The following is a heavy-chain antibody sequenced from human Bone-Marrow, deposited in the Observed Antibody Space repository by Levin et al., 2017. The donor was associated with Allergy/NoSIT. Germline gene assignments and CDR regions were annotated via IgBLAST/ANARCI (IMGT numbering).Heavy chain of an antibody. D-gene: IGHD1-26*01. Sequence: PSETLSLTCAVSGGSVSSGSYYWSWIRQPPGKGLEWIGYIYYSGSTNYNPSLKSRVTISVDTSKNQFSLKLSSVTAADTAVYYCARVGHSGSYPRWFDPWGQGTLVTVSS. CDR1: GGSVSSGSYY. J-gene: IGHJ5*02. CDR2: IYYSGST. V-gene: IGHV4-61*01. CDR3: ARVGHSGSYPRWFDP.